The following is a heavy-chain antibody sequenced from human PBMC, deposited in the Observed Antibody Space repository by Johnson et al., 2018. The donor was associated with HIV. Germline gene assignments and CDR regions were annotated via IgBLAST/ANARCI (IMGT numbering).Heavy chain of an antibody. J-gene: IGHJ3*02. V-gene: IGHV3-7*05. D-gene: IGHD3-22*01. CDR1: GFTFSSYW. Sequence: EVQLVESGGGLVQPGGSLRLSCAASGFTFSSYWMSWVRQAPGKGLEWVANIKQDGSEKYYVDSVKGRFTISRDNAKNSLYLQMNSLRAEDTAVYYCARSMVYRSGYYSPYCADSFDIWGQGTMVTVSS. CDR2: IKQDGSEK. CDR3: ARSMVYRSGYYSPYCADSFDI.